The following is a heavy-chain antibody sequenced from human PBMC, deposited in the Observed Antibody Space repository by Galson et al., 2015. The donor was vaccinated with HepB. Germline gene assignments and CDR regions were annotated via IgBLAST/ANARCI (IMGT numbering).Heavy chain of an antibody. CDR2: TYYRSKWFN. J-gene: IGHJ2*01. Sequence: CAISGDSVSNNSVVWNRIRQSPSRGLEWLGRTYYRSKWFNDYAPSVKGRITVNPDTSNNQFSLQLNSVTPGDTAVYYCAKGAYWYFDLWGRGTLVTVSS. CDR3: AKGAYWYFDL. V-gene: IGHV6-1*01. CDR1: GDSVSNNSVV.